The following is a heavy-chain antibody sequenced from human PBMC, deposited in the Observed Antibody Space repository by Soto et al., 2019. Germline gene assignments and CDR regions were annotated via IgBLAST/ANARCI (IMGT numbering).Heavy chain of an antibody. V-gene: IGHV4-34*01. J-gene: IGHJ4*02. CDR1: GGSFSGYY. CDR3: ARGQPPAY. D-gene: IGHD2-2*01. Sequence: PSETLSLTCAGYGGSFSGYYWSWTRQPPGKGLEWIGEITNSGGTNYNPSLKSRVIISVDTSKNQFSLKLTSVTAADTAVYYCARGQPPAYWGQGALVTVSS. CDR2: ITNSGGT.